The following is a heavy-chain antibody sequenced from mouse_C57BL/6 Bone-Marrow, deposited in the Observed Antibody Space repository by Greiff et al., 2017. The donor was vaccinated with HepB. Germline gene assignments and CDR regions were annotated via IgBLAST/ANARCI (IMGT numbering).Heavy chain of an antibody. J-gene: IGHJ2*01. D-gene: IGHD4-1*01. CDR2: IDPNSGGT. V-gene: IGHV1-72*01. CDR3: ARELTERNYYFDY. CDR1: GYTFTSYW. Sequence: QVQLQQPGAELVKPGASVKLSCKASGYTFTSYWMHWVKQRPGRGLEWIGRIDPNSGGTKYNEKFKSKATLTVDKPSSTAYMQLSILTSEDSAVYYCARELTERNYYFDYWGQGTTLTVSS.